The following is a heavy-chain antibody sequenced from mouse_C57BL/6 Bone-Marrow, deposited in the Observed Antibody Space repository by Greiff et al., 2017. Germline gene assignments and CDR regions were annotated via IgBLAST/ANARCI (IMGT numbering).Heavy chain of an antibody. V-gene: IGHV1-52*01. D-gene: IGHD1-1*01. CDR2: IDPSDSET. Sequence: QVQLQQPGAELVRPGSSVKLSCKASGYTFTSYWMHWVKQRPIQGLEWIGNIDPSDSETHYNQKFKDKATLTVDKSSSTAYIQLSSLTSEDSAVYYCARPAIATVVVHWYFDVWGTGTTVTVSS. CDR3: ARPAIATVVVHWYFDV. J-gene: IGHJ1*03. CDR1: GYTFTSYW.